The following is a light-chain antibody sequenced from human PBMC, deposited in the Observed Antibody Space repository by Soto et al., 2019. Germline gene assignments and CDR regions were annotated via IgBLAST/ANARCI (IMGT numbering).Light chain of an antibody. J-gene: IGKJ1*01. CDR1: HSVSTN. Sequence: EIVMTQSPATLSVSPGERATLSCSASHSVSTNLAWYQQIPGQAPRLLIYDTSTSATGIPARFSGSGSGTEFTLTISSLQSEDFAVYYCQHYNNWPPWTFGQGTKVDIK. V-gene: IGKV3-15*01. CDR3: QHYNNWPPWT. CDR2: DTS.